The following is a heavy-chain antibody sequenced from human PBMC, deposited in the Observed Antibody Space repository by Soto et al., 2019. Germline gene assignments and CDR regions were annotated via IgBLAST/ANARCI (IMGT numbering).Heavy chain of an antibody. CDR3: ARASRDGYNKLDAFDI. V-gene: IGHV3-7*04. D-gene: IGHD5-12*01. CDR1: GFTFISYW. CDR2: IKQDGSEK. J-gene: IGHJ3*02. Sequence: PGGSLRLSCAASGFTFISYWMSWVRQAPGQGLEWVANIKQDGSEKYYVDSVKGRFTISRDNAKNSLYLQMNSLRAEDTAVYYCARASRDGYNKLDAFDIWGQGTMVTVSS.